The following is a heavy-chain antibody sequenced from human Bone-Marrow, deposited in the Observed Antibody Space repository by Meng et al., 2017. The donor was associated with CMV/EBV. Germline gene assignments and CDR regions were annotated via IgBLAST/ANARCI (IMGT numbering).Heavy chain of an antibody. CDR2: IIPILGIA. CDR3: ASYCTSTICYGNRAFDI. CDR1: GGTFSSYT. J-gene: IGHJ3*02. D-gene: IGHD2-2*01. V-gene: IGHV1-69*02. Sequence: SVKVSCKASGGTFSSYTISWVRQAPGQGLEWMGRIIPILGIANYAQKFQGRVTITADKSTSTAYMELSSLRSEDTAVYYCASYCTSTICYGNRAFDIWGQGTMVTVSS.